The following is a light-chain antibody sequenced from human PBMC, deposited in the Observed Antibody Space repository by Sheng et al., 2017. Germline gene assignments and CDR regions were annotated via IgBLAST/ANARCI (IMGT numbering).Light chain of an antibody. CDR1: QIISGSY. Sequence: EIVLTQSPDTLSLSPGERATLSCRASQIISGSYLVWYQQKPGQAPRLLIYGASNRATGIPNRFSGSGSGTDYTLTIDSLQPEDFATYYCQQYYSTLQVTFGGGTKVEIK. CDR3: QQYYSTLQVT. J-gene: IGKJ4*01. V-gene: IGKV3-20*01. CDR2: GAS.